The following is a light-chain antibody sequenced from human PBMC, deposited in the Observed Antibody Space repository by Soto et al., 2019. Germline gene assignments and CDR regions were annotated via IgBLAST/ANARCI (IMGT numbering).Light chain of an antibody. V-gene: IGKV2-30*01. J-gene: IGKJ3*01. CDR1: QSLLYSDGNTY. CDR3: MQGTQWPFT. Sequence: DVVMTQSPLSLPVTLGQPASISCRSSQSLLYSDGNTYLPWFQQRPGQSPRRLIYKVSNRDSGVPDRFSGSGSDTNFTLKISRVEAEDVGVYYCMQGTQWPFTFGPGTKVDIK. CDR2: KVS.